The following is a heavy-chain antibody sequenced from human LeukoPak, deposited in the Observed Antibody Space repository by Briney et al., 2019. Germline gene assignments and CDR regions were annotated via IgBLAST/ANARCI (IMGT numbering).Heavy chain of an antibody. Sequence: SETLSLTCTVSGGSISSYYWSWIRQPPGKGLEWIGEINHSGSTNYNPSLKSRVTISVDTSKNQFSLKLSSVTAADTAVYYCARGRREVATSSFYFDYWGQGTLVTVSS. CDR1: GGSISSYY. D-gene: IGHD5-12*01. V-gene: IGHV4-34*01. CDR2: INHSGST. CDR3: ARGRREVATSSFYFDY. J-gene: IGHJ4*02.